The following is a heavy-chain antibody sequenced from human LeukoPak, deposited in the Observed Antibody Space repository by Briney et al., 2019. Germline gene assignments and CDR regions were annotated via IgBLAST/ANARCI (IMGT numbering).Heavy chain of an antibody. J-gene: IGHJ4*02. CDR2: FDTGFGT. D-gene: IGHD6-19*01. V-gene: IGHV3-23*01. CDR1: GFPFSSYA. CDR3: ARSSGWWSLDY. Sequence: GGSLRLSCAASGFPFSSYAMTWVRQAPGRGLEWVSAFDTGFGTYYPDSLKGRFTISRDNSKNTLFLQMNSLRAEDTAVYYCARSSGWWSLDYWGQGTLVTVSS.